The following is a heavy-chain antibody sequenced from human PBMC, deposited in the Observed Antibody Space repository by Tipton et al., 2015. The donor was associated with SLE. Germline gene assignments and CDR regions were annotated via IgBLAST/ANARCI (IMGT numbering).Heavy chain of an antibody. CDR3: AREANAYYYGMDV. CDR1: GFTVSSNY. D-gene: IGHD4/OR15-4a*01. V-gene: IGHV3-53*04. J-gene: IGHJ6*02. Sequence: VQLVQSGGGLVQPGGSLRLSCAASGFTVSSNYMSWVRQAPGKGLEWVSVIYSGDSTYYADSVKGRFTISRHNPKNTLYLQMNSLRAEDTAVYYCAREANAYYYGMDVWGQGTTVTVSS. CDR2: IYSGDST.